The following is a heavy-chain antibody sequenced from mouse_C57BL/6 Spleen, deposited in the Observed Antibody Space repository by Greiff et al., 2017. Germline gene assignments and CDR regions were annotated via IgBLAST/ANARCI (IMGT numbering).Heavy chain of an antibody. J-gene: IGHJ2*01. Sequence: QVQLQQSGPELVKPGASVKISCKASGYTFTDYYINWVKQRPGQGLEWIGWIFPGSGSTYYNEKFKGKATLTVDKSSSTAYMLLSSLPSEDSAVYFCARETTVVATLYYFDYWGQGTTLTVSS. CDR2: IFPGSGST. CDR3: ARETTVVATLYYFDY. D-gene: IGHD1-1*01. CDR1: GYTFTDYY. V-gene: IGHV1-75*01.